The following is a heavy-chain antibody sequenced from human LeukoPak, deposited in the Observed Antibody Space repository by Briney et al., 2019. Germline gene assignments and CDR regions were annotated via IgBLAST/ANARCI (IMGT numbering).Heavy chain of an antibody. CDR2: INPHSGGT. CDR3: AILGVGYCSGGSCYPDYYFDY. V-gene: IGHV1-2*02. CDR1: GYTFTGYY. J-gene: IGHJ4*02. Sequence: ASVKVSCKASGYTFTGYYMHWVRQAPGQGLEWMGWINPHSGGTNYAQKFQGRVTMTRDTSISTAYMELSRLRSDDTAVYYCAILGVGYCSGGSCYPDYYFDYWGQGTLVTVSS. D-gene: IGHD2-15*01.